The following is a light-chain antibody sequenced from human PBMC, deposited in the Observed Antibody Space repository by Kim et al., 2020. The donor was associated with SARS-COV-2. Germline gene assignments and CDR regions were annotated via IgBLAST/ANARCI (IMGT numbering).Light chain of an antibody. V-gene: IGLV3-1*01. CDR3: QAWDSRSYVV. Sequence: SYELTQSPSVSVSPGQTASITCSGDKLGDKYAYWYQQKPGQSPVVVIYQDNKRPSGIPERFSGSNSGNTATLTISGTQAMDEADYYCQAWDSRSYVVFGRWTQLTVL. CDR1: KLGDKY. CDR2: QDN. J-gene: IGLJ2*01.